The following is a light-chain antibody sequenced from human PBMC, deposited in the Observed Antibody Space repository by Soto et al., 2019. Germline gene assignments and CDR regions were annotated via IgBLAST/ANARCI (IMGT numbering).Light chain of an antibody. CDR3: SSYTSSSTLL. CDR1: SSDVGGYNY. J-gene: IGLJ1*01. CDR2: GVS. V-gene: IGLV2-14*01. Sequence: QSVLTQPASVSGSPGQSITISCIGTSSDVGGYNYVSWYQQYQGKAPKLMIYGVSNRPSGVPNRFSGSKSGNTASLTISGLQAEDEADYYCSSYTSSSTLLFGTGTKVTVL.